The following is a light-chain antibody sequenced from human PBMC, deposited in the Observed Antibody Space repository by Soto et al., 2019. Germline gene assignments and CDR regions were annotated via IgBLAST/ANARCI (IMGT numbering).Light chain of an antibody. CDR2: DAS. V-gene: IGKV3-11*01. Sequence: EIVLTQSPATLSLSPGERATLSCRASQSVGSFFAWYQQKSGQTPRLLIYDASNRAPGIPARFGGSGSGTDFTLTSSSLEPEDFAVYYCQHRSNWLGTFGPGTKVDIK. CDR1: QSVGSF. J-gene: IGKJ3*01. CDR3: QHRSNWLGT.